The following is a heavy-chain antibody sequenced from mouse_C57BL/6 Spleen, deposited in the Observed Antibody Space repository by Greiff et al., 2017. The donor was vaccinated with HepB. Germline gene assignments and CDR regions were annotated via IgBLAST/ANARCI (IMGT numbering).Heavy chain of an antibody. D-gene: IGHD2-3*01. CDR2: INPNNGGT. V-gene: IGHV1-18*01. CDR3: ARTDDRYYYAMDC. CDR1: GYTFTDYN. Sequence: VQLQQSGPELVKPGASVKIPCKASGYTFTDYNMDWVKQSHGKSLEWIGDINPNNGGTNYNQKFKGKATLTVDKSSSTAYMELRSLTSEDTAVYYCARTDDRYYYAMDCWGQGTSVTVSS. J-gene: IGHJ4*01.